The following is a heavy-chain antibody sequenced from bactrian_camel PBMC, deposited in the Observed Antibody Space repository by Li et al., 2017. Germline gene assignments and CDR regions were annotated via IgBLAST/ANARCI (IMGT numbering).Heavy chain of an antibody. CDR1: LFTFPY. CDR2: IDTGGGT. CDR3: AADLDRTIRGYAPRSPFGY. Sequence: DVQLVESGGGLVQPGGSLRLSCASSLFTFPYMTWVRQGPGKELEWISSIDTGGGTYYADSVKGRFTISRDNAKNTAYLQLNSLRIEDTAVYYCAADLDRTIRGYAPRSPFGYWGRGTQVTVS. J-gene: IGHJ6*01. D-gene: IGHD5*01. V-gene: IGHV3S10*01.